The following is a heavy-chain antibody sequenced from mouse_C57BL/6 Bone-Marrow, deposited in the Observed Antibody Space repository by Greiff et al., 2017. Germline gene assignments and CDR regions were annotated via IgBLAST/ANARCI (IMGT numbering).Heavy chain of an antibody. CDR3: ARAGSPDY. CDR2: ISYDGSN. J-gene: IGHJ2*01. V-gene: IGHV3-6*01. Sequence: EVQRVESGPGLVKPSQSLSLTCSVTGYSITSGYYWNWIRQFPGNKLEWMGYISYDGSNNYNPSLKNRISITRDTSKNQFFLKLNSVTTEDTATYYCARAGSPDYWGQGTTLTVSS. D-gene: IGHD4-1*01. CDR1: GYSITSGYY.